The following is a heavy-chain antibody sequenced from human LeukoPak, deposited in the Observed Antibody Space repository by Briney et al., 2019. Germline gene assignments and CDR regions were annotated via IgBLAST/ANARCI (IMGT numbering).Heavy chain of an antibody. D-gene: IGHD5-18*01. J-gene: IGHJ4*02. Sequence: ASVKVCCRSSGYSFTTYGITWVRQAPGQGLEWMGWISTYNGNTNYAQKLQGRVTMTTDTSTSTAYMELRSLRSDDTDMYYCARDRMDTGTFLDYWGQGTLVTVSS. V-gene: IGHV1-18*01. CDR2: ISTYNGNT. CDR1: GYSFTTYG. CDR3: ARDRMDTGTFLDY.